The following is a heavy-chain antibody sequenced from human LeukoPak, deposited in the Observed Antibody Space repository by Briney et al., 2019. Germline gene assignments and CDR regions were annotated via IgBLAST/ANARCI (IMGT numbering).Heavy chain of an antibody. D-gene: IGHD6-13*01. CDR2: IYYSGST. CDR1: GGSISSYY. V-gene: IGHV4-59*01. CDR3: ARVKEVLWEAAAGPYYFDY. J-gene: IGHJ4*02. Sequence: SETLSLTCTVSGGSISSYYWSWIRQPPGKGLEWIGYIYYSGSTNYNPSLKSRVTISVDTSKNQFSLKLSSVTAADTAVYYCARVKEVLWEAAAGPYYFDYWGQGTLVTVSS.